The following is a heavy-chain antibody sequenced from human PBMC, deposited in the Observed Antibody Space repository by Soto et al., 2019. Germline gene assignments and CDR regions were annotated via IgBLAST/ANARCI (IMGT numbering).Heavy chain of an antibody. V-gene: IGHV4-61*01. CDR3: AGHAYGTES. CDR1: GDSVSSDSCY. J-gene: IGHJ4*02. D-gene: IGHD4-17*01. CDR2: IYYSGYT. Sequence: TSETLSLTCTVSGDSVSSDSCYWSWIRQAPGKGLEWIGYIYYSGYTYFKPSLESRVTISLDTSRNQFSLKLNSVTAADTAVYYCAGHAYGTESWCPGALVTGSS.